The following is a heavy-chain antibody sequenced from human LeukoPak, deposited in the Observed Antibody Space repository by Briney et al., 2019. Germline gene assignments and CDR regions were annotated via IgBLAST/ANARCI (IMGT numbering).Heavy chain of an antibody. CDR2: IYTSGST. V-gene: IGHV4-61*02. CDR3: ARGRDAFDI. CDR1: GGSISSGSYY. J-gene: IGHJ3*02. Sequence: SQTLPLTCTVSGGSISSGSYYWSWIRQPAGKGLEWIGRIYTSGSTNYNPSLKSRVTISVDTSKNQFSLKLSSVTAADTAVYYCARGRDAFDIWGQGTMVTVSS.